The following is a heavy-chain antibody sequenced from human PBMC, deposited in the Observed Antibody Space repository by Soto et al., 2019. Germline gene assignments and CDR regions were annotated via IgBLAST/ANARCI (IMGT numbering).Heavy chain of an antibody. CDR2: ITGPGGSR. J-gene: IGHJ4*02. Sequence: GGSLRLSCAATGFTFSSYAMSWVRQAPGKGLEWVSAITGPGGSRFYADSVEGRFTISRDNSRNTLFLLLTSLTPEDTAVYYCAKERAALDRPYYFDSWGPGTLVTVSS. CDR3: AKERAALDRPYYFDS. D-gene: IGHD6-13*01. CDR1: GFTFSSYA. V-gene: IGHV3-23*01.